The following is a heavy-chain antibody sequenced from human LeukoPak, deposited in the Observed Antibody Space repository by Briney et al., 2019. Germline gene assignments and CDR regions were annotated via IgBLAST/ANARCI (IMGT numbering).Heavy chain of an antibody. CDR2: VSGNGRHT. CDR3: AKGISVDGYNFERGADC. J-gene: IGHJ4*02. CDR1: GFSFSTYV. D-gene: IGHD5-24*01. V-gene: IGHV3-23*01. Sequence: GGSLRLSCAASGFSFSTYVMSWVRQPPGKGLEWVSSVSGNGRHTYNADFVKGWCAISRDNSKNTFFLQMNSLRVEDTAVYFCAKGISVDGYNFERGADCWGQGILVTVSS.